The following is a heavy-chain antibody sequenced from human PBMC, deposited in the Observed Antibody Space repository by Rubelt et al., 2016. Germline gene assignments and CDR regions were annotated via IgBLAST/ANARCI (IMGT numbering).Heavy chain of an antibody. V-gene: IGHV4-39*07. CDR2: IYYSGST. D-gene: IGHD1-7*01. Sequence: QLQLQESGPGLVKPSETLSLTCTVSGGSISSSSYYWGWIRQPPGKGLEWIGYIYYSGSTDYNPSLKSRVTISVDTSKNQFSLKLSSVTAADTAVYYCARGIGELELQSWGQGTLVTVSS. CDR3: ARGIGELELQS. J-gene: IGHJ5*02. CDR1: GGSISSSSYY.